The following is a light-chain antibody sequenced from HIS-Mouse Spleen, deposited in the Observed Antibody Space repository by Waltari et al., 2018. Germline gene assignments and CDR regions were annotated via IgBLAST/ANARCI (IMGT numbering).Light chain of an antibody. CDR2: EGS. CDR3: CSYAGSSTYWV. V-gene: IGLV2-23*01. Sequence: QSALTQPASVSGSPGQSITISCTGTSSDVGSYNLVSWYQQHPGKAPKRMIYEGSKRPSGVSNRLYGSKSGNTASLTISGLQAEDEADYYCCSYAGSSTYWVFGGGTKLTVL. CDR1: SSDVGSYNL. J-gene: IGLJ3*02.